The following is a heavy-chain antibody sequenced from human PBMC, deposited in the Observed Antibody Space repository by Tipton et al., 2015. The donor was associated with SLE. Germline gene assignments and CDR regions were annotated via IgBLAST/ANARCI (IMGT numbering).Heavy chain of an antibody. CDR2: ISSSGSTI. CDR3: ARDAPIVVVVAASFDY. D-gene: IGHD2-15*01. J-gene: IGHJ4*02. Sequence: SLRLSCAASGFTFSDYYMSWIRQAPGKGLGWVSYISSSGSTIYYADSVTGRFTISRDNAQNSLYLQMNSLRAEDTAVYYCARDAPIVVVVAASFDYWGQGTLVTVSS. CDR1: GFTFSDYY. V-gene: IGHV3-11*04.